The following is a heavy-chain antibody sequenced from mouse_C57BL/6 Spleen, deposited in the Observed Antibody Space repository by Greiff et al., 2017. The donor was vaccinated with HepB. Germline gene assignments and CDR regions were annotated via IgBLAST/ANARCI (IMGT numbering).Heavy chain of an antibody. J-gene: IGHJ4*01. CDR2: ISSGSSTI. D-gene: IGHD1-1*01. CDR1: GFTFSDYG. Sequence: EVHLVESGGGLVKPGGSLKLSCAASGFTFSDYGMHWVRQAPEKGLEWVAYISSGSSTIYYADTVKGRFTISRDNAKNTLFLQMTSLRSEDTAMYYCARRDYGSNYAMDYWGQGTSVTVSS. V-gene: IGHV5-17*01. CDR3: ARRDYGSNYAMDY.